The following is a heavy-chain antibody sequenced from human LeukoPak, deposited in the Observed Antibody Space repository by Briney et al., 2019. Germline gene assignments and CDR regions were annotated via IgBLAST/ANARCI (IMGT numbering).Heavy chain of an antibody. J-gene: IGHJ4*02. D-gene: IGHD3-22*01. V-gene: IGHV3-23*01. CDR1: GITLSNYG. Sequence: PGGSLRLSCAVSGITLSNYGMSWVRQAPGKGLEWVAGISGSGGGTKYADSVKGRFTISRDNAKNTLYLQMNSLRAEDTAVYFCAKRGVVIRVILVGFHKEAYYFDSWGQGALVTVSS. CDR2: ISGSGGGT. CDR3: AKRGVVIRVILVGFHKEAYYFDS.